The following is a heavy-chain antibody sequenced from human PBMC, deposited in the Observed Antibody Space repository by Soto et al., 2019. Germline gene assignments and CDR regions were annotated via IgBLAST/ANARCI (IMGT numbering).Heavy chain of an antibody. CDR3: ARDRWFGELDP. D-gene: IGHD3-10*01. Sequence: GGSLRLSCAASGFTFSSYWMHWVRQAPGKGLVWVSRINSDGISTSYADSVKGRFTIFRDNAKNTLYLQMNSLRAEDTAVYYCARDRWFGELDPWGQGTLVTVSS. J-gene: IGHJ5*02. V-gene: IGHV3-74*01. CDR1: GFTFSSYW. CDR2: INSDGIST.